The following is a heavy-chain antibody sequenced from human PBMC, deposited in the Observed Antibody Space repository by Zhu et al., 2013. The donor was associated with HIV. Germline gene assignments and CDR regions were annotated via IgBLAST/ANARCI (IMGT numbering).Heavy chain of an antibody. CDR3: ARGRWTSSVTTYYLDY. Sequence: QVQLVQSGAEVKKPGASVKVSCKASGYTFTDYAMYWVRQAPGQGLEWMGWINAGNGKTKYSQNFQGRVTITRDTSANTAYMELSSLTSEDTAMYYCARGRWTSSVTTYYLDYWGQGTLVAVSS. J-gene: IGHJ4*02. CDR2: INAGNGKT. V-gene: IGHV1-3*01. D-gene: IGHD4-17*01. CDR1: GYTFTDYA.